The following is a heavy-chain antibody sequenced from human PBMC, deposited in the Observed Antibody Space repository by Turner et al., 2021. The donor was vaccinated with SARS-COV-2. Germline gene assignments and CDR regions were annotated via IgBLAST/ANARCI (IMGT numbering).Heavy chain of an antibody. CDR3: ARHQGSGSGYDHGMNV. Sequence: QVQLQESGPGLVRPSETLSLTCTVSGGSISSKSSSWIRQSPGRGLEWIGYFYKIGSIDYNPSLRSRVTISVDTSKNQLSLNLISVTAADTAVYYCARHQGSGSGYDHGMNVWGQGTAVIVSS. V-gene: IGHV4-59*08. CDR2: FYKIGSI. J-gene: IGHJ6*02. CDR1: GGSISSKS. D-gene: IGHD2-15*01.